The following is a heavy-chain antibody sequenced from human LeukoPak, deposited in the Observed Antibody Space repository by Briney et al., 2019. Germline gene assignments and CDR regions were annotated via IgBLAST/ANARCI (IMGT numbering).Heavy chain of an antibody. CDR3: ARAPNCSGGSCYRPGWFDP. Sequence: PSETLSLTCTVSGGSVSSGSYYWSWIRQPPGKGLEWIGYIYYSGSTNYNPSLKSRVTISVDTSKNQSSLKLSSVTAADTAVYYCARAPNCSGGSCYRPGWFDPWGQGTLVTVSS. CDR1: GGSVSSGSYY. D-gene: IGHD2-15*01. CDR2: IYYSGST. V-gene: IGHV4-61*01. J-gene: IGHJ5*02.